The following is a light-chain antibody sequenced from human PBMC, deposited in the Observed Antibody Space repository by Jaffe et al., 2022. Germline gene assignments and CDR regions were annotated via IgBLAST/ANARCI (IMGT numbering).Light chain of an antibody. J-gene: IGLJ3*02. CDR2: HRN. CDR3: SSRTGNHWL. V-gene: IGLV3-19*01. CDR1: SLRYNF. Sequence: SSELTQDPAVSVALGQTVRITCQGDSLRYNFASWYQQKPGQAPILVLYHRNNRPSGIPDRFSGSSSGNTASLTIIGAQAEDEADYYCSSRTGNHWLFGGGSKLTVL.